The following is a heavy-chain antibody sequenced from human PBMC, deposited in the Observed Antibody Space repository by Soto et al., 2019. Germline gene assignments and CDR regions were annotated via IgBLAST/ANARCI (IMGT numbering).Heavy chain of an antibody. Sequence: SETLSLTCSVSGGSVSDKTYYWSWIRQPPGKGLEWIGYIYYSGSTYYNPSLKSRVTISVDTSKNQFSLKLSSVTAADTAVYYCARDNILGILYGGMDVRGQGTTVTVSS. CDR2: IYYSGST. J-gene: IGHJ6*02. V-gene: IGHV4-30-4*08. CDR1: GGSVSDKTYY. CDR3: ARDNILGILYGGMDV. D-gene: IGHD3-3*01.